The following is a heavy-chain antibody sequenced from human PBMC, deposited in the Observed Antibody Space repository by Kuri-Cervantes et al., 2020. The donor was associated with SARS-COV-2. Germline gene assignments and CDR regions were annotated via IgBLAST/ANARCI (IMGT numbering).Heavy chain of an antibody. CDR1: GYTFTNYG. D-gene: IGHD3-10*01. J-gene: IGHJ6*02. CDR2: ISAYNGNT. CDR3: ARGRGYYGFPMDV. Sequence: ASVKVSCKASGYTFTNYGISWVRQAPGEGLEWMGWISAYNGNTNYAQKFQGRVTLTTDTSTTTAYMELSSLRSEDTAVYYCARGRGYYGFPMDVWGQGTTVTVSS. V-gene: IGHV1-18*01.